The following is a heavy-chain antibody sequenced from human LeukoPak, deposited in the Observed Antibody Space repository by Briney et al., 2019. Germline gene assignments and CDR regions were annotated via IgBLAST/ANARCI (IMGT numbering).Heavy chain of an antibody. V-gene: IGHV4-30-2*01. J-gene: IGHJ4*02. CDR2: IYHSGST. D-gene: IGHD6-13*01. Sequence: SETLSLTCTVSGGSISSGGYYWSWIRQPPGKGLKWIGYIYHSGSTYYNPSLKSRVTISVDRSKNQFSLKLSSVTAADTAVYYCARDESGTFDYWGQGTLVTVSS. CDR1: GGSISSGGYY. CDR3: ARDESGTFDY.